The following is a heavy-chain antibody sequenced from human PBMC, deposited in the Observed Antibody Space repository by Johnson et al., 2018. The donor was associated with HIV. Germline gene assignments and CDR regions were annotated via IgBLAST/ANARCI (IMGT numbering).Heavy chain of an antibody. CDR1: GFTFTFYW. J-gene: IGHJ3*02. Sequence: EVQLVESGGGVVQPGGSLRLSCEVSGFTFTFYWMSWVRQSPGKGLEWVANIKKDGSEKYYVDSVKGRFTISRDNAKYTLYLQMNSVRAEDTAVYYCARAGIMATQFDILTGYSNDAFDIWGQGTMVTVSS. CDR3: ARAGIMATQFDILTGYSNDAFDI. D-gene: IGHD3-9*01. V-gene: IGHV3-7*02. CDR2: IKKDGSEK.